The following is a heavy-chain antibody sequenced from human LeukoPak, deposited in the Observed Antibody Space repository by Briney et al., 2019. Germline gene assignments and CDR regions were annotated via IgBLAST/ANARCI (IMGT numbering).Heavy chain of an antibody. CDR2: ISYDGSNK. CDR1: GFTFSSYG. Sequence: GRSLRLSCAASGFTFSSYGMHWVRQAPGKGLEWVAVISYDGSNKYYADSVKGRFTISRDNSKNTLYLQMNSLRAEDTAVYYCAKAVDDYYYYYMDVWGKGTTVTVSS. CDR3: AKAVDDYYYYYMDV. V-gene: IGHV3-30*18. J-gene: IGHJ6*03.